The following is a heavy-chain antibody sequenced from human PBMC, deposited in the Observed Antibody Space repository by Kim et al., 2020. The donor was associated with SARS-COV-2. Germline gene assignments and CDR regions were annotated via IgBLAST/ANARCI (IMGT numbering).Heavy chain of an antibody. Sequence: LKSRVTILVDTSKSQFSLKLSSVTAADTDVYYCARDSGCSGGSCYLGFDYWGQGTLVTVSS. V-gene: IGHV4-39*07. J-gene: IGHJ4*02. D-gene: IGHD2-15*01. CDR3: ARDSGCSGGSCYLGFDY.